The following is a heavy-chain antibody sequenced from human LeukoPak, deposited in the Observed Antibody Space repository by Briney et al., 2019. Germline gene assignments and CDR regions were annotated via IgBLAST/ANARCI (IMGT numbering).Heavy chain of an antibody. D-gene: IGHD5-24*01. CDR1: GFPFRDHA. CDR3: ARDEFDGYNLGPSIY. Sequence: GGSLRLSCEASGFPFRDHAMHWVRQAPGKGLEWVAVISYDARHENYADSVKGRFTVSRDDSRSTLYLQMNSLKTDDTAVYFCARDEFDGYNLGPSIYWGQGTLVTVSS. V-gene: IGHV3-30*03. J-gene: IGHJ4*02. CDR2: ISYDARHE.